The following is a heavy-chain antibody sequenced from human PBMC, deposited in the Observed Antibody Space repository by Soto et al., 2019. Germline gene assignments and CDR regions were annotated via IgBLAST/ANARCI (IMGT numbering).Heavy chain of an antibody. CDR3: ARDTNSGLDY. J-gene: IGHJ4*02. V-gene: IGHV3-7*01. CDR1: GFTFSRSW. D-gene: IGHD6-19*01. CDR2: IKEDGSEK. Sequence: GGSLRLSCVGSGFTFSRSWISWVRQAPGKGLEWVANIKEDGSEKYYVDSVKGRFTMSRDSAKNVLYLQMNSLRAEDTAVYYCARDTNSGLDYWGQGTVVTVSS.